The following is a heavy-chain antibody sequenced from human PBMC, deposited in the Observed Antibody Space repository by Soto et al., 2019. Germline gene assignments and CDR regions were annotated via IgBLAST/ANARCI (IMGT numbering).Heavy chain of an antibody. D-gene: IGHD5-18*01. Sequence: GGSLRLSCAVSGFTFSSYAMSRVRQAPGKGLEWVSVISGSGDSANYADSVKGRFTISSDNSKNTLFLQMNSLRAEDTAVYYCVRVTTMHLFDSWGQGTLVTVSS. CDR3: VRVTTMHLFDS. V-gene: IGHV3-23*01. J-gene: IGHJ4*02. CDR1: GFTFSSYA. CDR2: ISGSGDSA.